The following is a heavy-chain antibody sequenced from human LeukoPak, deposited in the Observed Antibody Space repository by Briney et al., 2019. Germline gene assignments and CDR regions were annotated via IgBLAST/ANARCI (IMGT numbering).Heavy chain of an antibody. CDR3: VGYYYGSGSYHNYPNFDY. D-gene: IGHD3-10*01. Sequence: SETLSLTCAVYGGSFSGYYWSWIRQPPGKGLERIGEINHSGSTNYHPSLKSRATISGDTSKNRFSLKLSSVTAADTAVYYCVGYYYGSGSYHNYPNFDYWGQGTLVTVSS. CDR2: INHSGST. J-gene: IGHJ4*02. CDR1: GGSFSGYY. V-gene: IGHV4-34*01.